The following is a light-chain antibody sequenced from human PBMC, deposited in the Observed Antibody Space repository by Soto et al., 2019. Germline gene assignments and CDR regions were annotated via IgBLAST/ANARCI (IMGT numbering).Light chain of an antibody. CDR2: EAT. Sequence: QSGLTQPASVSGSPGQSITISCTGTSSDVASYTLVSWYQQHPGKAPKLLIYEATKRPSGVSYRFSGSKSANTASLTISGLQADDEADYYCCSYAGYVFGTGTKVTVL. CDR1: SSDVASYTL. CDR3: CSYAGYV. V-gene: IGLV2-23*01. J-gene: IGLJ1*01.